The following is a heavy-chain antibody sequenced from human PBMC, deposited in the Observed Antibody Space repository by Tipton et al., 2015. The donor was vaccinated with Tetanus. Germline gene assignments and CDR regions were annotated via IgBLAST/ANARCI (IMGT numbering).Heavy chain of an antibody. CDR1: GYSFIDYY. CDR3: ARDVVRVPAAGWDYCYGMDV. J-gene: IGHJ6*02. V-gene: IGHV1-2*02. D-gene: IGHD2-2*01. CDR2: INPNTGAT. Sequence: QSGPEVKKPGGSVKGSCKASGYSFIDYYMHWVRQAPGQGLEWMGWINPNTGATTYAPHFQGRVTMTTATSITTAYMELRWLRSDDTAVYYCARDVVRVPAAGWDYCYGMDVWGQGTTVSVSS.